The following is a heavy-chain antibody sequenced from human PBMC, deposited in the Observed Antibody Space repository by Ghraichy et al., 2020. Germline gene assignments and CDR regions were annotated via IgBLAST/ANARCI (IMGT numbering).Heavy chain of an antibody. CDR3: ASRPSYYYDSSGYWDY. V-gene: IGHV1-69*06. J-gene: IGHJ4*02. D-gene: IGHD3-22*01. CDR2: IIPIFGTA. CDR1: GGTFSSYA. Sequence: SVKVSCKASGGTFSSYAISWVRQAPGQGLEWMGGIIPIFGTANYAQKFQGRVTITADKSTSTAYMELSSLRSEDTAVYYCASRPSYYYDSSGYWDYWGQGTLVTVSS.